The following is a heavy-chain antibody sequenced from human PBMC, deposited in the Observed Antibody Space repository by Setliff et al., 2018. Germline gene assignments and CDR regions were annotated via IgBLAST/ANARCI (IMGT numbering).Heavy chain of an antibody. CDR1: GATFSSYG. CDR3: VREGVDRRSSTDYRYYMDV. J-gene: IGHJ6*03. Sequence: ASVKVSCKASGATFSSYGISWVRQAPGQGLEWMAGTIPIFGTTEYAQKFQGRLTIITDESTSTAFMQLSSLRSDDTAVYYCVREGVDRRSSTDYRYYMDVWGKGTTVTVSS. CDR2: TIPIFGTT. V-gene: IGHV1-69*05. D-gene: IGHD6-6*01.